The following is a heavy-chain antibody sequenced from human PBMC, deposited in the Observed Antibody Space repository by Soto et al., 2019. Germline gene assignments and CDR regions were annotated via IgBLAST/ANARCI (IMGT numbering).Heavy chain of an antibody. CDR2: IYYSGST. CDR1: GGSISSYY. CDR3: ARLSGPEKAVSAVVPRKQWDHFDY. D-gene: IGHD6-13*01. V-gene: IGHV4-59*08. Sequence: SETLSLTCTVSGGSISSYYWSWIRQPPGKGLEWIGYIYYSGSTNYNPSLKSRVTISVDTSKNQFSLKLSSVTAAGTAVYYCARLSGPEKAVSAVVPRKQWDHFDYWGQGTLVTVSS. J-gene: IGHJ4*02.